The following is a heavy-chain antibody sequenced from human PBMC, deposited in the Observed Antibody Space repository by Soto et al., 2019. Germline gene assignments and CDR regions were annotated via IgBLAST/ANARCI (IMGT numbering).Heavy chain of an antibody. CDR1: GASVTTYY. CDR3: AKDQSGAADI. D-gene: IGHD7-27*01. V-gene: IGHV4-4*07. CDR2: ISTNGSV. Sequence: QVQLHESGPGLVEPSETLSLTCTVSGASVTTYYWNWIRQSAGKGLQWIGRISTNGSVTSIPSLMSRLTMSVDRSKNQFSLSLKFATAADTAVYFCAKDQSGAADIWGQGTMVTVS. J-gene: IGHJ3*02.